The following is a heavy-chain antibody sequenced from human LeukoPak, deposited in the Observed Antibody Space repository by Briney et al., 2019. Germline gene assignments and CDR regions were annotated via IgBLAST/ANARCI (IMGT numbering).Heavy chain of an antibody. D-gene: IGHD2-2*01. CDR1: GFTFSSYW. CDR2: ISSSSSYI. Sequence: PGGSLRLSCAVSGFTFSSYWMNWVRQAPGKGLEWVSSISSSSSYIYYADSVKGRFTISRDNAKNSLYLQMNSLRAEDTAVYYCARVVVVPAAIYYYGMDVWGQGTTVTVSS. V-gene: IGHV3-21*01. J-gene: IGHJ6*02. CDR3: ARVVVVPAAIYYYGMDV.